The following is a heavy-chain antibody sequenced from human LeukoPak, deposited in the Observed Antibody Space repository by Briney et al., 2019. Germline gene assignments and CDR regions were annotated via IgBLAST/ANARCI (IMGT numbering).Heavy chain of an antibody. Sequence: VASVKVSCKVSGYTLTELSMHWVRQAPGKGLEWMGGFDPEDGETIYAQKFQGRVTMTEDTSTDTAYMELSSLRAEDTAVYYCAKDGLYSSSWYFFDYWGQGTLVIVSS. CDR2: FDPEDGET. CDR1: GYTLTELS. CDR3: AKDGLYSSSWYFFDY. D-gene: IGHD6-13*01. V-gene: IGHV1-24*01. J-gene: IGHJ4*02.